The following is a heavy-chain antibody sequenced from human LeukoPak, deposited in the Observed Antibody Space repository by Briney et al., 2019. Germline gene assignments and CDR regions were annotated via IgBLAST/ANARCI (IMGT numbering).Heavy chain of an antibody. CDR2: IYSDGTT. Sequence: PGGSLRLSCAASGFTFSSNYMSWVRQAPGKGLGWVSVIYSDGTTYYADSVKGRFTISRDNSKNTVHLQMNSLRPEDTAVYYCARDQPPESGWYVGLWDYWGQGTLVTVSS. CDR1: GFTFSSNY. J-gene: IGHJ4*02. D-gene: IGHD6-19*01. V-gene: IGHV3-53*01. CDR3: ARDQPPESGWYVGLWDY.